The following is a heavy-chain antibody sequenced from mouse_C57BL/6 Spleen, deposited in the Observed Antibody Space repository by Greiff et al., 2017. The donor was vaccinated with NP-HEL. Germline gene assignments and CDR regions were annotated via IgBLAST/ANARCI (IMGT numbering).Heavy chain of an antibody. CDR1: GYSITSGYY. V-gene: IGHV3-6*01. CDR2: ISYDGSN. CDR3: ARVDSWDYFDY. D-gene: IGHD4-1*01. Sequence: EVKLMESGPGLVKPSQSLSLTCSVTGYSITSGYYWNWIRQFPGNKLEWMGYISYDGSNNYNPSLKNRISITRDTSKNQFFLKLNSVTTEDTATYYCARVDSWDYFDYWGQGTTLTVSS. J-gene: IGHJ2*01.